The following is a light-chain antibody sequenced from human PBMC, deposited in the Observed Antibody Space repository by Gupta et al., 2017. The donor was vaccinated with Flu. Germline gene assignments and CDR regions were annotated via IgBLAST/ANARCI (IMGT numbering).Light chain of an antibody. CDR3: HHDGSIFPST. CDR2: GAS. V-gene: IGKV3-20*01. CDR1: QSLNNTY. J-gene: IGKJ1*01. Sequence: LFLSVGDSATLSCRARQSLNNTYLDWRQQKPSHAPRLLIYGASNRDTGLTDRFSGSSCGKYLPLISSRRDQEDFAGYYCHHDGSIFPSTFGQGTKVEIK.